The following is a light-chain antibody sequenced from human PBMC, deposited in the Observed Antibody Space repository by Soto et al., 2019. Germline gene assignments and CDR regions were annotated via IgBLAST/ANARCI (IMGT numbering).Light chain of an antibody. Sequence: DIQMTQSPSTLSASVGDSVSINCRASQSISAWLAWYQQKPGKAPRLLIYKASTLEIGVPSRFRGSGSGTEFTLTISSLQPDDGATYDGQQYNSYSEAFGQGTKVDIK. CDR3: QQYNSYSEA. V-gene: IGKV1-5*03. CDR1: QSISAW. CDR2: KAS. J-gene: IGKJ1*01.